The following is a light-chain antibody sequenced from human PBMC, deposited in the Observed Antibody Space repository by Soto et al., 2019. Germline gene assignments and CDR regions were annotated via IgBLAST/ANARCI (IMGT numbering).Light chain of an antibody. Sequence: EIVMTQSPATLSVSPGERATLSCRASQSISSNLAWYQQKPGQTPRLLIYGASTRATGIPARFSGSGSGTEFTPTISSLRSEDFAVYYCQQDNNWWTFGQGTKVEIK. CDR1: QSISSN. J-gene: IGKJ1*01. CDR3: QQDNNWWT. CDR2: GAS. V-gene: IGKV3-15*01.